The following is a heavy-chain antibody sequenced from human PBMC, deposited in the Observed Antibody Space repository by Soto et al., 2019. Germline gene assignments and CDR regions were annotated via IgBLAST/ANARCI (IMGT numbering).Heavy chain of an antibody. CDR3: ARDTAMALPDA. CDR2: ISAHNCNT. Sequence: QVQLVQSGAEVKKPGASVKVSCKASGYTFTSYGITWVRQSPGQGLEWMGWISAHNCNTKYAQTLQGRVTMTTETSTSTAYMEVRSLRSDDTAVYYCARDTAMALPDAWGQGTLVTVSS. J-gene: IGHJ4*02. D-gene: IGHD5-18*01. CDR1: GYTFTSYG. V-gene: IGHV1-18*01.